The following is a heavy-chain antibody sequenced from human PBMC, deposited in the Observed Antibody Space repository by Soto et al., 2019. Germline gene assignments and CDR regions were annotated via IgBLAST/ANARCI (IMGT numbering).Heavy chain of an antibody. J-gene: IGHJ3*02. Sequence: ASVKVSCKASGYTFTSYCISWVRQAPGQGLEWMGWISAYNGNTNYAQKLQGRVTMTRNTSISTAYMELSSLRSEDTAVYYCASRFDYDFWSGPGEQYAFDIWGQGTMVTVS. CDR1: GYTFTSYC. D-gene: IGHD3-3*01. V-gene: IGHV1-18*01. CDR3: ASRFDYDFWSGPGEQYAFDI. CDR2: ISAYNGNT.